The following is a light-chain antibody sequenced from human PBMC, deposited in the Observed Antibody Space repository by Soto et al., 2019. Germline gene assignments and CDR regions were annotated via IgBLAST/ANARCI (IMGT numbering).Light chain of an antibody. Sequence: EVALTQSPAALALSPGEKATLSCRCSQHVSSSLAWYQQKPRQDPRLLIYDASNRATGITARFSGSGSGTDFTLTISSLEPEDFAVYYCQQRSNWPPWTFGQGTKVDIK. J-gene: IGKJ1*01. CDR3: QQRSNWPPWT. V-gene: IGKV3-11*01. CDR2: DAS. CDR1: QHVSSS.